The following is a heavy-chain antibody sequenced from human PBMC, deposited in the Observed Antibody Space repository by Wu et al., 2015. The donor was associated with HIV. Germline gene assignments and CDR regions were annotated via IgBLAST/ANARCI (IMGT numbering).Heavy chain of an antibody. Sequence: QVQLVQSGAEVKKPGASVKVSCQASGYTFTDYYIHWLRQAPGQGLEWMGWINPNSGGTNYAQKFQGRVTMTRDTSITTAYMELSSLRFDDTAIYYCARDRWLQPYYYYMDVWGKGTTVTVSS. CDR2: INPNSGGT. V-gene: IGHV1-2*02. CDR1: GYTFTDYY. CDR3: ARDRWLQPYYYYMDV. D-gene: IGHD5-24*01. J-gene: IGHJ6*03.